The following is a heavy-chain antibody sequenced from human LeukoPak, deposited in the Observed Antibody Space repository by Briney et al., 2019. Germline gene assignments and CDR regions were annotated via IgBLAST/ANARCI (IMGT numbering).Heavy chain of an antibody. CDR3: ARAMGRWYFDL. CDR1: GFTFTTYW. D-gene: IGHD3-10*01. J-gene: IGHJ2*01. V-gene: IGHV3-66*01. CDR2: IYSGGST. Sequence: PGGSLRLSCAASGFTFTTYWMSWVRQAPGKGLEWVSVIYSGGSTYYADSVKGRFTISRDNSKNTLYLQMNSLRAEDTAVYYCARAMGRWYFDLWGRGTLVTVSS.